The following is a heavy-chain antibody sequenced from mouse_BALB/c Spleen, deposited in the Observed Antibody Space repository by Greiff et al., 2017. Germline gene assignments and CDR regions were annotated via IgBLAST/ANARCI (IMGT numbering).Heavy chain of an antibody. CDR1: GFTFSSYG. CDR3: ARGDTTVVNQFAY. D-gene: IGHD1-1*01. Sequence: EVQVVESGGGLVQPGGSRKLSCAASGFTFSSYGMHWVRQAPEKGLEWVAYISSGSSTIYYADTVKGRFTISRDTPKNTLFLQMTSLRSEDTAMYYCARGDTTVVNQFAYWGQGTLVTVSA. V-gene: IGHV5-17*02. J-gene: IGHJ3*01. CDR2: ISSGSSTI.